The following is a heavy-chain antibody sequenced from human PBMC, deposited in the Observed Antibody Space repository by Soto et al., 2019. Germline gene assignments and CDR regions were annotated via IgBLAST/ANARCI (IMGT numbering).Heavy chain of an antibody. Sequence: ASVKVSCKASGYTFTGYYMHWVRQAPGQGLEWMGWINPNSGGTNYAQKFQGWVTMTRDTSISTAYMELSRLRSDDTAVYYCARDREVRGVIRVYYYGMDVWGQGTTVTVSS. CDR3: ARDREVRGVIRVYYYGMDV. D-gene: IGHD3-10*01. V-gene: IGHV1-2*04. CDR2: INPNSGGT. J-gene: IGHJ6*02. CDR1: GYTFTGYY.